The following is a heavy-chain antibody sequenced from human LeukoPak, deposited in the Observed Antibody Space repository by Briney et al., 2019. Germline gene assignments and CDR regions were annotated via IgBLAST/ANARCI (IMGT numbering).Heavy chain of an antibody. CDR1: GGTFSSYA. D-gene: IGHD3-9*01. CDR3: ASGPLRYFDY. V-gene: IGHV1-69*05. J-gene: IGHJ4*02. CDR2: IIPIFGTT. Sequence: SVKVSCKASGGTFSSYAISWVRQAPGQGLEWMGGIIPIFGTTNYAQKFQGRVTITTDESTSTAYMELSSLRSEDTAVYYCASGPLRYFDYWGQGTLVTVSS.